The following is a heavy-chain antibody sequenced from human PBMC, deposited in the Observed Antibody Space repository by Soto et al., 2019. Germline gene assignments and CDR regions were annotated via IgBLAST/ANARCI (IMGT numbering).Heavy chain of an antibody. Sequence: QVQLVQSGAEVKKPGSSVKVSCKASGGTFSRYAINWVRQAPGHGLEWMGGIIPLFGTANYAQKFQGRVTITADESASTAHMELRSLRYEDTAVYYCARDYGHDCGGGNCYFYFWGQGTLVTVSS. D-gene: IGHD2-15*01. CDR3: ARDYGHDCGGGNCYFYF. J-gene: IGHJ4*02. CDR1: GGTFSRYA. V-gene: IGHV1-69*01. CDR2: IIPLFGTA.